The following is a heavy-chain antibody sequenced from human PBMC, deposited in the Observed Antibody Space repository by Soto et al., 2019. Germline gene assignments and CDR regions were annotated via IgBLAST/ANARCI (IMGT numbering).Heavy chain of an antibody. D-gene: IGHD3-10*01. CDR2: INHSGST. J-gene: IGHJ5*02. CDR3: ARIKWFGELLVSWFAP. CDR1: GGSFSGYY. V-gene: IGHV4-34*01. Sequence: PSETLSLTCAVYGGSFSGYYWSWIRQPPGKGLEWIGEINHSGSTNYNPSLKSRVTISVDTSKNQFSLKLSSVTAADTAVYYCARIKWFGELLVSWFAPWGQGTLVTVSS.